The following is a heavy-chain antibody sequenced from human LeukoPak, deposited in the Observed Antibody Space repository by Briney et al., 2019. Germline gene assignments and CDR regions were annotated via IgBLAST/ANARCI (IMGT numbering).Heavy chain of an antibody. D-gene: IGHD1-26*01. CDR3: AKDLVGATRRYFDY. V-gene: IGHV3-23*01. CDR2: ISGSGGST. CDR1: GFTFSSYA. Sequence: PGGSLRLSCAASGFTFSSYAMSWIRQAPGKGLEWVSAISGSGGSTYYADSVKGRFTISRDNSKNTLYLQMNSLRAEDTAVYYCAKDLVGATRRYFDYWGQGTLVTVSS. J-gene: IGHJ4*02.